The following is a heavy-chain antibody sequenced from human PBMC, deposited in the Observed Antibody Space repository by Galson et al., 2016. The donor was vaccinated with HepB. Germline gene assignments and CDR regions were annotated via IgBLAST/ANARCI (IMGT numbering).Heavy chain of an antibody. CDR2: MSDSDDI. CDR1: GFTFSGYA. Sequence: SLRLSCAASGFTFSGYAMAWVRQAPGKGPEWVSGMSDSDDIYYAANVKGRFTIISNNSKNTVYLQLTSRRAEDTAIYYCAKLRYGVDVWGQGTTVTVSS. J-gene: IGHJ6*02. V-gene: IGHV3-23*01. CDR3: AKLRYGVDV.